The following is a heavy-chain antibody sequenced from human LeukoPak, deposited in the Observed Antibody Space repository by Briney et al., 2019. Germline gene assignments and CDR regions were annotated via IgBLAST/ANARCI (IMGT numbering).Heavy chain of an antibody. CDR3: ARDSKSTADAFDI. CDR2: TYHSDYT. CDR1: GDSITSSHW. Sequence: SETLSLTCTVSGDSITSSHWWSWIRQSPGKGLEWIGNTYHSDYTNYNPSLKGRATISVDKSKNQLSLRVISVTAADTAMYYCARDSKSTADAFDIWGQGTMVTVSS. D-gene: IGHD5/OR15-5a*01. V-gene: IGHV4-4*02. J-gene: IGHJ3*02.